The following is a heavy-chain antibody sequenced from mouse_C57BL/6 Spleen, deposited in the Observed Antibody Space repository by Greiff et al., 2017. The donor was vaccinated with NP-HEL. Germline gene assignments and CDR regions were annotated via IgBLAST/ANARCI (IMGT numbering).Heavy chain of an antibody. V-gene: IGHV1-54*01. J-gene: IGHJ2*01. Sequence: VKLQQSGAELVRPGTSVKVSCKASGYAFTNYLIEWVKQRPGQGLEWIGVINPGSGGTNYNEKFKGKATLSVDKSSSTAYMQLSSLTSEDSAVYFCARRYSNYPYYWGQGTTLTVSS. CDR1: GYAFTNYL. CDR2: INPGSGGT. D-gene: IGHD2-5*01. CDR3: ARRYSNYPYY.